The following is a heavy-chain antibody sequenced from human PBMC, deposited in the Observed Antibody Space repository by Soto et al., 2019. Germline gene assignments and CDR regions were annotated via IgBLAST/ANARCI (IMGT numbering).Heavy chain of an antibody. CDR2: IYYSGST. Sequence: SETLSLTCTVSGGSISSGGYYWSWIRQHPGKGLEWIGYIYYSGSTYYNPSLKSRVTISVDTSKNQFSLKLSSVTAADTAVYYCARDTTKQRADTIFGVVPKWAGYYYYGMDVWGQGTTVTVSS. J-gene: IGHJ6*02. V-gene: IGHV4-31*03. CDR3: ARDTTKQRADTIFGVVPKWAGYYYYGMDV. D-gene: IGHD3-3*01. CDR1: GGSISSGGYY.